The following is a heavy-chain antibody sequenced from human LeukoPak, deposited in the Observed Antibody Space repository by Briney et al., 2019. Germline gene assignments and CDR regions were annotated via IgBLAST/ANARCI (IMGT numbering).Heavy chain of an antibody. CDR3: ARDDAGAYYDILTGYYDYYYGMDV. CDR2: INSDGSST. J-gene: IGHJ6*02. D-gene: IGHD3-9*01. CDR1: GFTFSSYW. Sequence: GGSLRLSCAASGFTFSSYWMYWVRQVLGKGLVWVSHINSDGSSTGYADSVKGRFTISRDNAKNSLYLQMNSLRAEDTAVYYCARDDAGAYYDILTGYYDYYYGMDVWGQGTTVTVSS. V-gene: IGHV3-74*01.